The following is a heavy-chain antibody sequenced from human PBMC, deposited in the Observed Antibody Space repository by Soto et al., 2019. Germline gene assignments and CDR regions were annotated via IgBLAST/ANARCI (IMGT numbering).Heavy chain of an antibody. Sequence: ASETLSLTCTVSGGSISSYYWSWIRQPPGKGLEWIGYIYYSGSTNYNPSLKSRVTISVDTSKNQFSLKLSSVTAADTAVYYCARAGREKTNYSSSWYWIGYWGQGTLVTVSS. D-gene: IGHD6-13*01. CDR2: IYYSGST. J-gene: IGHJ4*02. V-gene: IGHV4-59*01. CDR3: ARAGREKTNYSSSWYWIGY. CDR1: GGSISSYY.